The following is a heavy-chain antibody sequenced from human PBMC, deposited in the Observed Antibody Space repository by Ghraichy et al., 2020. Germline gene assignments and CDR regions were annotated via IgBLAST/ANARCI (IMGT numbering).Heavy chain of an antibody. CDR2: RKQDGSEK. J-gene: IGHJ4*02. CDR1: GVNFTACW. Sequence: GGSLRLSCAASGVNFTACWMNWVRQAPGQGLERVAGRKQDGSEKYHVDSVKGRFTISRDNAKNSLYLQMNSLRVKDTAVYYCARDRAYKSFDYWGQGILGTVS. CDR3: ARDRAYKSFDY. D-gene: IGHD5-24*01. V-gene: IGHV3-7*03.